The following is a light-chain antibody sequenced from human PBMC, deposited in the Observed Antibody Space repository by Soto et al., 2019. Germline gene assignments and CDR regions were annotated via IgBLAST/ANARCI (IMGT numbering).Light chain of an antibody. V-gene: IGKV3-20*01. CDR3: HQYGASPLT. Sequence: EIGLTQSPATLSLSPGDRATLSYRASQSVSSDYVAWYQQKPGQTPNVLIYRASIRATGIPDRFSGSGSGTDFTLTISRLEPEDFAVYYCHQYGASPLTFGGGTK. J-gene: IGKJ4*01. CDR2: RAS. CDR1: QSVSSDY.